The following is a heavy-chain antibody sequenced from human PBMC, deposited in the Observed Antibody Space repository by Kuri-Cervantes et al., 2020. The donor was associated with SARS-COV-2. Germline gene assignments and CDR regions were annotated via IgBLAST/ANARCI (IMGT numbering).Heavy chain of an antibody. CDR2: INTNTGNP. D-gene: IGHD4-17*01. CDR1: GYTFTSYA. V-gene: IGHV7-4-1*02. Sequence: ASVKVSCKASGYTFTSYAMHWVRQAPGQRLEWMGWINTNTGNPTYAQGFTGRFVFSLDTSVSTAYLQISSLKAEDTAVYYCARVMTTVTTRHYGMDVWGQGTTVTVSS. CDR3: ARVMTTVTTRHYGMDV. J-gene: IGHJ6*02.